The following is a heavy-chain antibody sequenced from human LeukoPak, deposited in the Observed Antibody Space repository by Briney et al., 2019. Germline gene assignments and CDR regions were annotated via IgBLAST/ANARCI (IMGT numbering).Heavy chain of an antibody. Sequence: ASVKVSCKASGYTFTSYYMHWVRQAPGQGLEWMGIINPSGGSTSYAQKFQGRVTMTRDTSTSTVYMELSSLRSEDTAVYYCARHRGSKRVAYSGSDCYIGYFDLWGRGTLVTVSS. V-gene: IGHV1-46*01. CDR2: INPSGGST. CDR1: GYTFTSYY. J-gene: IGHJ2*01. D-gene: IGHD2-21*02. CDR3: ARHRGSKRVAYSGSDCYIGYFDL.